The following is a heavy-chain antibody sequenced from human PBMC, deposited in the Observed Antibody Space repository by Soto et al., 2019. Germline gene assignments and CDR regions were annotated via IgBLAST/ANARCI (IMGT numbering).Heavy chain of an antibody. CDR3: AHTYSSSPDDGFDV. J-gene: IGHJ3*01. D-gene: IGHD6-6*01. CDR1: GFSLGTRGVG. V-gene: IGHV2-5*02. Sequence: QITLKESGHTLVKPTQMLTLTCTFSGFSLGTRGVGVGWIRQPPGEALEWLALIYRDDDKRYSPSLRSRLTITKDTSKNQVVLTMTNMEPVDTGTYYCAHTYSSSPDDGFDVWGQGTRVAVSS. CDR2: IYRDDDK.